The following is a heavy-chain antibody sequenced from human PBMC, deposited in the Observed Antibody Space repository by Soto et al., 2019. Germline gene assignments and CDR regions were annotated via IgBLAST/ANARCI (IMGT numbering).Heavy chain of an antibody. D-gene: IGHD3-16*01. V-gene: IGHV3-11*01. CDR1: GFTFSDYY. Sequence: QVHLEESGGGLVKPGGSLRLSCTASGFTFSDYYMSWIRQAPGKGLEWISDISDSGRITHHADSVEGGFTISIYNAKDSLYLQLDNRRPEGSAIYYCARDPGGAGLALEYWCQATVVSVSS. CDR3: ARDPGGAGLALEY. CDR2: ISDSGRIT. J-gene: IGHJ4*02.